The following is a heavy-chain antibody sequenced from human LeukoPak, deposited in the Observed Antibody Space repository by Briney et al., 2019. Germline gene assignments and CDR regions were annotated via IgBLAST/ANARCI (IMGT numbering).Heavy chain of an antibody. J-gene: IGHJ6*04. D-gene: IGHD3-10*02. CDR2: ISSGSSSI. Sequence: PGGSLRLSCAASGFTFSSYSMNWVRQAPGKGLEWISYISSGSSSIYYADSVKGRFTISRDNAKNSLYLQMSSLRAEDTAVYYCAELGITMIGGVWGKGTTVTISS. CDR3: AELGITMIGGV. V-gene: IGHV3-48*01. CDR1: GFTFSSYS.